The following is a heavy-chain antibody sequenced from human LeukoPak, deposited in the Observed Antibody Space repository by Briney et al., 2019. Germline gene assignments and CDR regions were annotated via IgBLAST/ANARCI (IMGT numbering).Heavy chain of an antibody. D-gene: IGHD1-14*01. J-gene: IGHJ5*02. Sequence: SETLSLTCTVSGGSISSSSYYWGWIRQPPGKGLEWIGSSYYSGSTYYNPSLKSRVTISVDTSKNQFSLKLSSVTAADTAVYYCARDLAVRGRNADGPDPWGQGTLVTVSS. CDR3: ARDLAVRGRNADGPDP. V-gene: IGHV4-39*07. CDR2: SYYSGST. CDR1: GGSISSSSYY.